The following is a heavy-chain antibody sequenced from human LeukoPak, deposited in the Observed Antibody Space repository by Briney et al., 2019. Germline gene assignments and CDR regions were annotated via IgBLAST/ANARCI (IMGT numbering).Heavy chain of an antibody. CDR1: GFTFSSYS. CDR3: AKSAYYDSSGFYREYYFDY. Sequence: GGSLRLSCAASGFTFSSYSMDWVRQAPGKGLEWVSSISGNSGYIYYADSVKGRITLSRDNAKNSLYLQMNSLRAEDTAVYYCAKSAYYDSSGFYREYYFDYWGQGTLVTVSS. V-gene: IGHV3-21*04. CDR2: ISGNSGYI. D-gene: IGHD3-22*01. J-gene: IGHJ4*02.